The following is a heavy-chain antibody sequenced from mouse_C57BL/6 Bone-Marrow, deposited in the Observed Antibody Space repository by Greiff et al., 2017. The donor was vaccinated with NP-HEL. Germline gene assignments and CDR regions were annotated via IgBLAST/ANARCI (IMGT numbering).Heavy chain of an antibody. V-gene: IGHV1-82*01. CDR2: IYPGDGDT. CDR1: GYAFSSSW. J-gene: IGHJ2*01. Sequence: QVQLQQSGPELVKPGASVKISCKASGYAFSSSWMNWVKQRPGKGLEWIGRIYPGDGDTNYNGKFKGKATLTADKSSSPAYMQLSSLTSEDSAVYFCARDYYGSRRFLYYFDYWGQGTTLTVSS. D-gene: IGHD1-1*01. CDR3: ARDYYGSRRFLYYFDY.